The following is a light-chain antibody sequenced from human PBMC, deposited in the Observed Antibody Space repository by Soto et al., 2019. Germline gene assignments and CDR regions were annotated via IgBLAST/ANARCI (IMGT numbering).Light chain of an antibody. Sequence: IVLTQSPSPLSLSPGXRDALACGASQSVSNNYLSWHQQKPGHAPSLLFFGASNTATGIPDRFSGSGSGTDFTLTISRLEPEDFALYFCQQYGSSPLTFGQGTKVDIK. CDR2: GAS. J-gene: IGKJ1*01. CDR3: QQYGSSPLT. V-gene: IGKV3-20*01. CDR1: QSVSNNY.